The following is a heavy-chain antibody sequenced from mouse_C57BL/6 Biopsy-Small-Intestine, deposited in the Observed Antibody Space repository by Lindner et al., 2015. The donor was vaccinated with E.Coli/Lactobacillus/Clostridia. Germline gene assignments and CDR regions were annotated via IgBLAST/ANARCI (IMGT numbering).Heavy chain of an antibody. Sequence: VKVSCKASGYTFTNYDINWVRQAPGQGLEWMAWMNPDSGVTGYAQRFQGRVTMTRDTSISTAYMELSSLTSEDTAVYYCARGPFFGGGFDPWGQGTLVTVSS. J-gene: IGHJ4*01. CDR2: MNPDSGVT. CDR1: GYTFTNYD. D-gene: IGHD3-1*01. CDR3: ARGPFFGGGFDP. V-gene: IGHV1-84*02.